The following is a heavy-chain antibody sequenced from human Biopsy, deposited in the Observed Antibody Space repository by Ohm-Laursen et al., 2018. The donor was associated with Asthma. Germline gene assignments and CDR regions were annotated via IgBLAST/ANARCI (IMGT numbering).Heavy chain of an antibody. J-gene: IGHJ4*02. CDR2: IYSGGTS. Sequence: SLRLSCAASGFTVSRDHMFWVRQAPGKGLEWVSVIYSGGTSDTADSVRSGFTISRDFYKNTLYLQMDSLRAEDTAVYYCARGDSSGWSHYYFDYWGQGTLVTVSS. CDR3: ARGDSSGWSHYYFDY. CDR1: GFTVSRDH. V-gene: IGHV3-53*01. D-gene: IGHD6-19*01.